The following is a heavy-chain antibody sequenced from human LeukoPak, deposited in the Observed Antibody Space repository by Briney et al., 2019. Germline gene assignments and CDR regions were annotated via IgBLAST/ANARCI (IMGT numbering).Heavy chain of an antibody. CDR1: DDSFTNNNYY. V-gene: IGHV4-39*07. CDR2: LKFGGST. J-gene: IGHJ4*02. Sequence: SETLSLTCAVPDDSFTNNNYYWGWVRQPPGKGLEWVGSLKFGGSTYYNPSLKSRVTVSGDTSKNQFSLRLTSLTAADTAVYFCARATVTGLYYFDFWGQGALVTVSS. D-gene: IGHD1-14*01. CDR3: ARATVTGLYYFDF.